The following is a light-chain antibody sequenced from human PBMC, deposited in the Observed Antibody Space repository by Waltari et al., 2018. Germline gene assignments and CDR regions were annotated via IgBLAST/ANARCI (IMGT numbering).Light chain of an antibody. V-gene: IGKV3-20*01. J-gene: IGKJ2*01. CDR1: QRVSSY. CDR2: AAS. CDR3: QQYGSSPRT. Sequence: EIVLTQSPGTLSLSPGERATLSCRASQRVSSYLAWYQQRPGPAPRLLIYAASSRATGIPDKFSGSGSGTDFTLTISRVEPEDFAMYYCQQYGSSPRTFGQGTKLEI.